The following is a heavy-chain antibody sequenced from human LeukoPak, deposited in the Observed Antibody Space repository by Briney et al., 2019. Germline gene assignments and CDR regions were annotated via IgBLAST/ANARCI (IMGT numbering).Heavy chain of an antibody. CDR1: GFTFSSYE. Sequence: GGSLRLSCAASGFTFSSYEMNWVRQTPGMGLEWIAYISSGVTSIYYADSVKGRFNISRDNAKNSLNLQMNSLRAEDTAVYYCATNSRVSYAFAIWGQGTTVTVSA. D-gene: IGHD6-13*01. CDR3: ATNSRVSYAFAI. CDR2: ISSGVTSI. V-gene: IGHV3-48*03. J-gene: IGHJ3*02.